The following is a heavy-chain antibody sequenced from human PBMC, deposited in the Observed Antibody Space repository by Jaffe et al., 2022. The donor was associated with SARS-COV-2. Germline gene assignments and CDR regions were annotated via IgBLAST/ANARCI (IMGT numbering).Heavy chain of an antibody. CDR3: ASTYSYGPGWFDP. V-gene: IGHV3-21*01. Sequence: EVQLVESGGGLVKPGGSLRLSCAASGFTFSSYSMNWVRQAPGKGLEWVSSISSSSSYIYYADSVKGRFTISRDNAKNSLYLQMNSLRAEDTAVYYCASTYSYGPGWFDPWGQGTLVTVSS. J-gene: IGHJ5*02. CDR1: GFTFSSYS. D-gene: IGHD5-18*01. CDR2: ISSSSSYI.